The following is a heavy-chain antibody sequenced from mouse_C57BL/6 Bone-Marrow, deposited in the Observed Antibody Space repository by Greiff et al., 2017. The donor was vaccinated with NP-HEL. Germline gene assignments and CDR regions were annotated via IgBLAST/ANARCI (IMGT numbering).Heavy chain of an antibody. CDR3: ARHEGYSNYWYFDV. CDR2: ISNLAYSI. Sequence: EVQVVESGGGLVQPGGSLKLSCAASGFTFSDYGMAWVRQAPRKGPEWVAFISNLAYSIYYADTVTGRFTISRENAKNTLYLEMSSLRSEDTAMYYCARHEGYSNYWYFDVWGTGTTVTVSS. V-gene: IGHV5-15*01. CDR1: GFTFSDYG. J-gene: IGHJ1*03. D-gene: IGHD2-5*01.